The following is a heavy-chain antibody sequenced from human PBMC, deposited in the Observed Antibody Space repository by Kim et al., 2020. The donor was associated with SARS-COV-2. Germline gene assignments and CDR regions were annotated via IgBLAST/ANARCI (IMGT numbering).Heavy chain of an antibody. CDR2: ISAYNGNT. J-gene: IGHJ4*02. V-gene: IGHV1-18*01. CDR3: ARSFGRYDYVWGSYRFPFDY. CDR1: GYTFTSYG. Sequence: ASVKVSCKASGYTFTSYGISWVRQAPGQGLEWMGWISAYNGNTNYAQKLQGRVTMTTDTSTSTAYMELRSLRSDDTAVYYCARSFGRYDYVWGSYRFPFDYWGQGTLVTVSS. D-gene: IGHD3-16*02.